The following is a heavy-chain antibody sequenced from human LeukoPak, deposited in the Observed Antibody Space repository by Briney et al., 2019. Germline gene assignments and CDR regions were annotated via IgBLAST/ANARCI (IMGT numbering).Heavy chain of an antibody. CDR3: ARVSYYYDSSGYSGLVGYYYYMDV. CDR2: INHSGST. D-gene: IGHD3-22*01. CDR1: GGSFSGYY. Sequence: SETLSLTCAVYGGSFSGYYWSWIRQPPGKGLEWIGEINHSGSTNYNPSLKSRVTISVDTSKNQFSLKLSSVTAADTAVYYCARVSYYYDSSGYSGLVGYYYYMDVWGKGTTVTVSS. J-gene: IGHJ6*03. V-gene: IGHV4-34*01.